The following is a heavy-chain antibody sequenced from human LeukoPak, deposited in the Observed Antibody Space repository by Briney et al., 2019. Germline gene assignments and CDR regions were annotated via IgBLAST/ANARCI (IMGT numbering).Heavy chain of an antibody. D-gene: IGHD1-26*01. CDR3: ARELRGNSGSYPDY. CDR1: GGTLSRFA. CDR2: ISAYNGNT. J-gene: IGHJ4*02. V-gene: IGHV1-18*01. Sequence: ASVKVSCKASGGTLSRFAISWVRQAPGQGLEWMGWISAYNGNTNYAQKLQGRVTMTTDTSTSTAYMELRSLRSDDTAVYYCARELRGNSGSYPDYWGQGTLVTVSS.